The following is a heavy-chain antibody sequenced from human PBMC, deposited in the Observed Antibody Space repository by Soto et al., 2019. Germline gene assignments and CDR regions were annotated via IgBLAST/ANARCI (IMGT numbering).Heavy chain of an antibody. CDR1: GGSFSGFY. V-gene: IGHV4-34*01. Sequence: SETLSLTCAVYGGSFSGFYWSWIRQPPGKGLEWIGEINHSGSTNYNPSLKSRVTISVDTSKNQFSLKLSSVTAADTAVYYCARDRGSRGRTINWFDPWGQGTLVTVS. CDR3: ARDRGSRGRTINWFDP. J-gene: IGHJ5*02. D-gene: IGHD1-26*01. CDR2: INHSGST.